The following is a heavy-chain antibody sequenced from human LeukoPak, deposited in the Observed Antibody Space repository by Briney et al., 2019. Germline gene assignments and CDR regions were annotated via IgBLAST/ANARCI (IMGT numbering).Heavy chain of an antibody. CDR3: ARGRVAAAAPYAFDI. V-gene: IGHV4-4*02. CDR2: IYHSGST. J-gene: IGHJ3*02. D-gene: IGHD6-13*01. CDR1: GGSISSSNW. Sequence: SETLSLTCAVSGGSISSSNWWSWVRQPPGKGLEWIGEIYHSGSTEYNPSLKSRVTISVDNSKNQFSLKLRSVTAADTAVYYCARGRVAAAAPYAFDIWGQGTMVTVSS.